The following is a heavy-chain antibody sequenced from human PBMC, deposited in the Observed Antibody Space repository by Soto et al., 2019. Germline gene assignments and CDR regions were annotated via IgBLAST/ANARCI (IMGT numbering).Heavy chain of an antibody. CDR1: GGSVSRFY. CDR2: IYYDGNT. V-gene: IGHV4-59*02. J-gene: IGHJ3*02. Sequence: SETLSLTCTVSGGSVSRFYWSWIRQSPGKGLEWLGYIYYDGNTDYNPSLKSRVTISVDTSKNQFSLNLRSVTAADTAVYYCARGAERYYYDSSGYYKAHDAFDIWGQGTMVTVSS. CDR3: ARGAERYYYDSSGYYKAHDAFDI. D-gene: IGHD3-22*01.